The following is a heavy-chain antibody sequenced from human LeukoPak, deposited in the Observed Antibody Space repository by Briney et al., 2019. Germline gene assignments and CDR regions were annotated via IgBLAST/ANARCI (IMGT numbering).Heavy chain of an antibody. J-gene: IGHJ6*03. Sequence: GASVKVSCKASGYTFTSYGISWVRQAPGQGLEWMGWISAYNGNTNYAQKLQGRVTMTTDTSTSTAYMELSSLRSEDTAVYYCARGENEYYYYYYYMDVWGKGTTVTGSS. CDR3: ARGENEYYYYYYYMDV. V-gene: IGHV1-18*01. CDR2: ISAYNGNT. CDR1: GYTFTSYG. D-gene: IGHD2/OR15-2a*01.